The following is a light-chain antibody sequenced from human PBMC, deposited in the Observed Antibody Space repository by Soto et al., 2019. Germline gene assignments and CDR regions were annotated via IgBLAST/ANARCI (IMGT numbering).Light chain of an antibody. V-gene: IGLV1-40*01. CDR1: SSDIGAGYD. CDR2: GNS. Sequence: QPVLTQPPSVSGAPGQRVTISCTGSSSDIGAGYDVHWYQQLPETAPKLLIYGNSIRPSGVPDRFSGSKSGTSASLAITGLQAEDEADYYCQSYDSSQSGWVFGGGTKLTVL. CDR3: QSYDSSQSGWV. J-gene: IGLJ3*02.